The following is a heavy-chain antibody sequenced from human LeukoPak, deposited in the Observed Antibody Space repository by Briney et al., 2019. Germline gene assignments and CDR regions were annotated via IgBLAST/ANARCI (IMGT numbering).Heavy chain of an antibody. J-gene: IGHJ4*02. CDR1: GFTFSSYA. Sequence: GGSLRLSCAASGFTFSSYAMSWVRQAPGKGLEWVSAISGSGGSTYYADSVKGRFTISRDNSKNTLYLQMNSLRAEDTAVYYCAKDGYYYDSSGYFRVPFDYWGQGTLVTVSS. D-gene: IGHD3-22*01. V-gene: IGHV3-23*01. CDR2: ISGSGGST. CDR3: AKDGYYYDSSGYFRVPFDY.